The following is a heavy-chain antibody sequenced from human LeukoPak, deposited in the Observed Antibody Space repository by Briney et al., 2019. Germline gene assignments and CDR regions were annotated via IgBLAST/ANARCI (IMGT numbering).Heavy chain of an antibody. CDR3: ARGRYCSSTSCYMFWFDP. V-gene: IGHV4-34*01. J-gene: IGHJ5*02. CDR1: GGSFSGYY. Sequence: SETLSLTCAVYGGSFSGYYWSWIRQPPGKGLEWIGEINHSGSTNYNPSLKSRVTISVDTSKNQFSLKLSSVTAADTAVYYCARGRYCSSTSCYMFWFDPWGQGTPVTVSS. CDR2: INHSGST. D-gene: IGHD2-2*02.